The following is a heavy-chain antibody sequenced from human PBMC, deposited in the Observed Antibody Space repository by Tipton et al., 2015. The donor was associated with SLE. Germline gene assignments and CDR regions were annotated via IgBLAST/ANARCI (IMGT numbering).Heavy chain of an antibody. D-gene: IGHD3-10*01. V-gene: IGHV3-74*01. Sequence: SLRLSCTASGFPFTTYWMHWVRQASGKGLLWVSRINGDGGSTDYADSVKGRFTISRDNAKNTLYLQMNYLRAEDTAVYFCARGGYGSGNNWFDPWGQGTLVTVSS. CDR3: ARGGYGSGNNWFDP. J-gene: IGHJ5*02. CDR2: INGDGGST. CDR1: GFPFTTYW.